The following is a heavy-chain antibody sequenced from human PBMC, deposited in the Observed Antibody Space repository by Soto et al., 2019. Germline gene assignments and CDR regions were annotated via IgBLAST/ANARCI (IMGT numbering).Heavy chain of an antibody. CDR1: GGSFSGDY. D-gene: IGHD2-2*01. Sequence: SETLSLTCAVYGGSFSGDYWSWIRQPPGKGLEWIGEINHSGSTNYNPSLKSRVTISVDTSKNQFSLKLSSVTAADTAVYYCARGGGIVVVPAANDYWGQGTLVNVSS. CDR3: ARGGGIVVVPAANDY. J-gene: IGHJ4*02. V-gene: IGHV4-34*01. CDR2: INHSGST.